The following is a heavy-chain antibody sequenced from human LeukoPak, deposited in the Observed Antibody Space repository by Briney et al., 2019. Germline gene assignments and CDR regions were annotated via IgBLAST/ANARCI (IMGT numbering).Heavy chain of an antibody. V-gene: IGHV3-7*03. Sequence: GGSLRLSCAASGFTFTNFWMSWVRQAPGKGLEWAANINGDGSDRHYMDSLKGRFTISRDNAKNSLYLQMNSLRVEDTAIYYCAIAYGLDVWGQGTTVTVSS. CDR2: INGDGSDR. CDR3: AIAYGLDV. CDR1: GFTFTNFW. J-gene: IGHJ6*02.